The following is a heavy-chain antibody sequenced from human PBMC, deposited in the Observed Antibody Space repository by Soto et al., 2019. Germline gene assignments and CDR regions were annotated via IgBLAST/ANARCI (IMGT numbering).Heavy chain of an antibody. Sequence: QVQLVESGGGVVQPGRSLRLSCAASGFTFSSYAMHWVRQAPGKGLEWVAGISYDGSNKYYADSVKGRFTISRDNSKNSLYLQMTSLGAEDTAVYYCASVASRLRYFDWLHQGYYYYGMDVWGKGTTVTVSS. D-gene: IGHD3-9*01. J-gene: IGHJ6*04. CDR3: ASVASRLRYFDWLHQGYYYYGMDV. V-gene: IGHV3-30-3*01. CDR1: GFTFSSYA. CDR2: ISYDGSNK.